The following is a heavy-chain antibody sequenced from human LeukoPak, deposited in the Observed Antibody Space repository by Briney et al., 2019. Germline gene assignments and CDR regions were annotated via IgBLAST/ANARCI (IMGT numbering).Heavy chain of an antibody. J-gene: IGHJ4*02. CDR3: ATDVTGGAISF. CDR2: ITSSGGST. D-gene: IGHD1-14*01. Sequence: GGSLRLSCAASGFTFSTYAMSWVRQAPGKGLEGVSIITSSGGSTNYADSVKGRFTVSRDNSKNTLYLQMNSLKPDDTAVYYCATDVTGGAISFWGQGALVTVSS. CDR1: GFTFSTYA. V-gene: IGHV3-23*01.